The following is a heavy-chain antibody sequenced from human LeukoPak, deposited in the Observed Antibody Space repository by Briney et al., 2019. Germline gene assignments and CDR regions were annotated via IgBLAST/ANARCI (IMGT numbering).Heavy chain of an antibody. J-gene: IGHJ3*02. CDR1: GGSISSYY. CDR3: AREADDAFDI. CDR2: IYYSGST. V-gene: IGHV4-59*01. Sequence: SETLSLTCTVSGGSISSYYWSWIRQPPGKGLEWIGYIYYSGSTNYNPSLKSRVTISVDTSKNQSSLKLSSVTAADTAVYYCAREADDAFDIWGQGTMVTVSS.